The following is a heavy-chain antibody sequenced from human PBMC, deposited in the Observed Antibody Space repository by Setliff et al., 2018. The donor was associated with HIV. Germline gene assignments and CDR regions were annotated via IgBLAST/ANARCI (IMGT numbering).Heavy chain of an antibody. CDR2: IYYSGST. J-gene: IGHJ4*02. CDR1: GGSLSGYY. Sequence: SETLSLTYAVYGGSLSGYYWSWIRQPPGKGLEWIGYIYYSGSTYYNPSLKSRVTMSVDTSKNQFSLRLSSVTAADTAVYYCARGEFYCGTDCYWSSFDYWGQGILVTVSS. V-gene: IGHV4-34*01. D-gene: IGHD2-21*02. CDR3: ARGEFYCGTDCYWSSFDY.